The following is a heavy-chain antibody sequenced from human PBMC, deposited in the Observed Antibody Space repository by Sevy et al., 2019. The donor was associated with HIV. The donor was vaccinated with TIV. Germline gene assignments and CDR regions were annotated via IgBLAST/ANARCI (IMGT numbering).Heavy chain of an antibody. CDR3: AKDGGYGSGSYYRGLYYYYGMDV. Sequence: GGSLRLSCAASGFTFSSYAMSWVRQAPGKGLEWVSTISGRGGSTYYADSVKGRFTISRDNSKNTLYLQMNSLRAEDTAVYYCAKDGGYGSGSYYRGLYYYYGMDVWGQGTTVTVSS. V-gene: IGHV3-23*01. CDR1: GFTFSSYA. CDR2: ISGRGGST. J-gene: IGHJ6*02. D-gene: IGHD3-10*01.